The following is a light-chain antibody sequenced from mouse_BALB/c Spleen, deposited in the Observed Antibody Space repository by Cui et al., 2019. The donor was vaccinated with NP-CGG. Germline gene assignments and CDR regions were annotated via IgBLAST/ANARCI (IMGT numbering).Light chain of an antibody. V-gene: IGLV1*01. CDR2: STR. CDR1: LGPVPTGNY. Sequence: QPVLPQESALTTSPGETVPPTCRSSLGPVPTGNYPNWVQENPIRLFTGLMGSTRNRPQGVPAKFSASLIGNKAALTITGARPRIEEINFCALGYTNHWVFGGGTKLTVL. CDR3: ALGYTNHWV. J-gene: IGLJ1*01.